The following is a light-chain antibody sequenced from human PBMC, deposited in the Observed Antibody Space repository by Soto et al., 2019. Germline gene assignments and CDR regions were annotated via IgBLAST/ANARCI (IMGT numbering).Light chain of an antibody. CDR1: QGVSTY. CDR2: AAY. V-gene: IGKV1-9*01. Sequence: IQVTQSPSSLSASVGDRITITCRASQGVSTYLAWYQQKPGKAPKLLIYAAYTLQSGVPSRFSGGGSGTNFTLTISSLQPEDFATYYCHQLNRNPTFAGGTKVAIK. CDR3: HQLNRNPT. J-gene: IGKJ4*01.